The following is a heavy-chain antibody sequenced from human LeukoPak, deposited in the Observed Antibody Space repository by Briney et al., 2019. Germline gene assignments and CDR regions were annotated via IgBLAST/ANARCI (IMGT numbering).Heavy chain of an antibody. CDR1: GFTFSSYA. Sequence: GGSLRLSCAASGFTFSSYAMSWVRQAPGKGLEWVSAISGSGGSTYYADSVKGRFTIPRDNSKNTLYLQMNSLRAEDTAVYYCAKVGITMVRGTHQQATPYYYYMDVWGKGTTITVSS. J-gene: IGHJ6*03. CDR3: AKVGITMVRGTHQQATPYYYYMDV. D-gene: IGHD3-10*01. CDR2: ISGSGGST. V-gene: IGHV3-23*01.